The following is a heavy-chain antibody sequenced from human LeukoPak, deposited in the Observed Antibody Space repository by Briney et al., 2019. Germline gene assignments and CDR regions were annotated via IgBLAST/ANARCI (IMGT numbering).Heavy chain of an antibody. CDR2: IIPIFGTA. CDR3: ARAGWIQLWSQPHYFDY. D-gene: IGHD5-18*01. CDR1: GGTFSSYA. Sequence: ASVKVSCKASGGTFSSYAISWVRQAPGQGLEWMGWIIPIFGTANYAQKFQGRVTITADNSTSTAYMELSSLRSEDTAVYYCARAGWIQLWSQPHYFDYWGQGTLVTVSS. V-gene: IGHV1-69*06. J-gene: IGHJ4*02.